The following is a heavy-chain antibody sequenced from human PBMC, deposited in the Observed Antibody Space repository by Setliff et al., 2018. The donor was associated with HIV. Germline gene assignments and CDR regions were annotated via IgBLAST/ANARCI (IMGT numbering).Heavy chain of an antibody. V-gene: IGHV3-48*01. CDR2: ITSTGSTI. CDR3: AREATPRHSSGWVYFDY. CDR1: GFTFSDCS. Sequence: GESLKISCAASGFTFSDCSMNWVRQAPGKGLEWISYITSTGSTIFYADSVKGRFTISTDNSKNTLYLQMNSLRAEDTAVYYCAREATPRHSSGWVYFDYWGQGMMVTVSS. D-gene: IGHD6-19*01. J-gene: IGHJ4*02.